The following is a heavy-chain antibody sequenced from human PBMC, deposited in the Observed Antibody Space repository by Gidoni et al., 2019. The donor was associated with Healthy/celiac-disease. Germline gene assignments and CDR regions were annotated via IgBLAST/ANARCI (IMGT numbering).Heavy chain of an antibody. D-gene: IGHD1-26*01. Sequence: EVQLVESGGGLVQPGRSLSLSCTASGFTFGAYAMSCFRQAPGKGLEWIVFIRRKAYGGTTEYAASVKGRFTISRDDSKSISYLQMNSLKTEDTAVYYCTRDPGSGSGHPFDYWGQGTLVTVSS. J-gene: IGHJ4*02. CDR3: TRDPGSGSGHPFDY. CDR1: GFTFGAYA. V-gene: IGHV3-49*03. CDR2: IRRKAYGGTT.